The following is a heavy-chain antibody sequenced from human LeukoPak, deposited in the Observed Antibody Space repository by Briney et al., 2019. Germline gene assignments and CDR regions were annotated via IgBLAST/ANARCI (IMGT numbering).Heavy chain of an antibody. CDR2: ITTYNGDT. J-gene: IGHJ4*02. Sequence: GSVKVSCKASGYTFTSNVITWVRQAPGQGLEWMGYITTYNGDTNYAQKFQGRVTMTTDTSTSTAYLELRSLKSDDTAMYYCARGRYSGSYTLFDYRGQGILVTVSS. CDR3: ARGRYSGSYTLFDY. D-gene: IGHD1-26*01. V-gene: IGHV1-18*01. CDR1: GYTFTSNV.